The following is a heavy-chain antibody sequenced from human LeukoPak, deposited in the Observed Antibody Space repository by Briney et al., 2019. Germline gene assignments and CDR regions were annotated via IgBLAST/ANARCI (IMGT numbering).Heavy chain of an antibody. CDR1: RFTFSDSS. Sequence: GGSLRLSCAASRFTFSDSSMDWVRQAPGKGLEWISYISSTSTIIYYADSVKGRFTISRDNAKNSMYLQMNSLRAEDTAVYYCVREPSQGAFDIWGQGTMVTVSS. CDR3: VREPSQGAFDI. V-gene: IGHV3-48*01. CDR2: ISSTSTII. J-gene: IGHJ3*02.